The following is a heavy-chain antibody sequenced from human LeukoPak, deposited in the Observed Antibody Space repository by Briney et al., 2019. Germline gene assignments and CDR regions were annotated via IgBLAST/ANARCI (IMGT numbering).Heavy chain of an antibody. Sequence: PGGSLRLSCAASGFTFSRYAMSWARQAPGKGLEGVSGISGSGDTTYYADPVKGRFTISRDNSKNTLYLQMNSLRAEDTAVYYCAKDFGDCSNGVCYGKPFDYWGQRTLVTASS. CDR3: AKDFGDCSNGVCYGKPFDY. D-gene: IGHD2-8*01. J-gene: IGHJ4*02. V-gene: IGHV3-23*01. CDR1: GFTFSRYA. CDR2: ISGSGDTT.